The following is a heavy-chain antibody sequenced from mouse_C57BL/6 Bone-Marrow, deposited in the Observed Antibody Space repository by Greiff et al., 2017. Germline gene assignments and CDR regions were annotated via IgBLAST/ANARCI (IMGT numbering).Heavy chain of an antibody. CDR1: GYAFTNYL. J-gene: IGHJ1*03. D-gene: IGHD2-3*01. CDR3: ARCWNYDGYYRYFDV. CDR2: INPGSGGT. V-gene: IGHV1-54*01. Sequence: QVQLQQSGAELVRPGTSVKVSCKASGYAFTNYLIEWVKQRPGQGLEWIGVINPGSGGTNYNEKFKGKATLTADKSSSTAYMQLSSLTSEDSAVYFCARCWNYDGYYRYFDVWGTGTTVTVSS.